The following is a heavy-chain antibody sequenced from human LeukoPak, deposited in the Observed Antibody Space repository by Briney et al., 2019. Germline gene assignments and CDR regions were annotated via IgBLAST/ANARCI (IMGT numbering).Heavy chain of an antibody. CDR2: IYYSGST. Sequence: SETLSLTCTVSGGSISSYYWSWIRQPPGKGLEWIGYIYYSGSTNYNPSLKSRVTISVDTSKNQFSLKLSSVTAADTAVYYCAGLVPRWFGEVNHAFDIWGQGTMVTVSS. CDR3: AGLVPRWFGEVNHAFDI. V-gene: IGHV4-59*08. CDR1: GGSISSYY. D-gene: IGHD3-10*01. J-gene: IGHJ3*02.